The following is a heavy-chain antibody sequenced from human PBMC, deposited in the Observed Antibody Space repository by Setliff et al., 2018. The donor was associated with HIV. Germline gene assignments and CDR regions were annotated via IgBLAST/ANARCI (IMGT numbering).Heavy chain of an antibody. CDR2: ILSTGERT. J-gene: IGHJ4*02. D-gene: IGHD3-22*01. Sequence: GGSLRLSCAASGFTFSNYAMSGVRQAPGEGLEWVSAILSTGERTFYADSVKGRFTISRDNSKNTVYLQMNSLRAEDTAEYYCAKELAASGLGYFDSWGRGILVTVSS. CDR1: GFTFSNYA. V-gene: IGHV3-23*01. CDR3: AKELAASGLGYFDS.